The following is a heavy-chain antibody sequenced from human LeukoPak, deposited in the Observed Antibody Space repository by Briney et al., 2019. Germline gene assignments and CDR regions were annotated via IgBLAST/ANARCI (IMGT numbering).Heavy chain of an antibody. D-gene: IGHD5-12*01. CDR1: GYTFIRYN. Sequence: GASVKVSCKASGYTFIRYNINSVRHATGHGLECMGWMNPNSGDTGDAGEFQGRITIARNSPMITAYMELSSLRSEDTAVYYWARGGGGYSGYGGYYYYYMDVWGKGTTVTVSS. CDR3: ARGGGGYSGYGGYYYYYMDV. J-gene: IGHJ6*03. CDR2: MNPNSGDT. V-gene: IGHV1-8*01.